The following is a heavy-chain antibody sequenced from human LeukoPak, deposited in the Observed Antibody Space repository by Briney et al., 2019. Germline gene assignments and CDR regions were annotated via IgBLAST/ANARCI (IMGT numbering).Heavy chain of an antibody. V-gene: IGHV4-39*07. CDR2: IFYSGST. CDR3: ARTTEGYAGGPGYSYYYYMDV. J-gene: IGHJ6*03. Sequence: PSETLSLTCTVSGGSISTSNYYWGWIRQPPGKGLEWIGNIFYSGSTYYSPSLKSRVTISVDTSKNQVSLKLRSVTAADTAVYYCARTTEGYAGGPGYSYYYYMDVWGKGTTVTISS. D-gene: IGHD5-12*01. CDR1: GGSISTSNYY.